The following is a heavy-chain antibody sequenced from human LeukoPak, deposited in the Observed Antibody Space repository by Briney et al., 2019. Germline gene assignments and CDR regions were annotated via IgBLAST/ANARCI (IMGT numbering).Heavy chain of an antibody. CDR3: VKDNPLDY. Sequence: PGGSLRLSCAASGFTFSSYAMHWVRQAPGKGLVWVSRINSDGSSTSYADSMKGRFTISRDNSKNTLYLHINSLRAEDTAVYYCVKDNPLDYWGQGTLVIVSS. CDR2: INSDGSST. V-gene: IGHV3-74*01. J-gene: IGHJ4*02. D-gene: IGHD1-14*01. CDR1: GFTFSSYA.